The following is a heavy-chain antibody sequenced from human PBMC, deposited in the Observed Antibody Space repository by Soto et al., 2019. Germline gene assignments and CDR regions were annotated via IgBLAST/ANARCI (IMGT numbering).Heavy chain of an antibody. CDR2: ISASNGNT. Sequence: QVQLVQSGAEVKKPGASVKVSCKASGYTFPNYGINWVRQAPGQGLEWIGWISASNGNTKYAQSVQGRVTMTTDTSTSTAYMKLRSLRSDDTAVYYCARSQSGDYEGCGYWGQGTLVTVSA. CDR1: GYTFPNYG. CDR3: ARSQSGDYEGCGY. V-gene: IGHV1-18*01. J-gene: IGHJ4*02. D-gene: IGHD2-21*02.